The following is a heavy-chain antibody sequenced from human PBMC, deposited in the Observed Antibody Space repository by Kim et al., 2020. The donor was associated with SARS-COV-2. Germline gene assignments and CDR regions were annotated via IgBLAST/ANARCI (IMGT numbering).Heavy chain of an antibody. CDR2: IYYSGST. D-gene: IGHD2-2*01. Sequence: SETLSLTCTVSGGSVSSGSYYWSWIRQPPGKGLEWIGYIYYSGSTNYNPSLKSRVTISVDTSKNQFSLKLSSVTAADTAVYYCAREEGRLLKDIVVVPAEDAFDIWGQGTMVTVSS. CDR1: GGSVSSGSYY. V-gene: IGHV4-61*01. CDR3: AREEGRLLKDIVVVPAEDAFDI. J-gene: IGHJ3*02.